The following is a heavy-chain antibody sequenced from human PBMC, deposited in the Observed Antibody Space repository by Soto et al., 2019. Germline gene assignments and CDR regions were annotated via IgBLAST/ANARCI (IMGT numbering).Heavy chain of an antibody. CDR1: GTSISNDNW. CDR2: IYRTGST. D-gene: IGHD1-7*01. J-gene: IGHJ4*02. V-gene: IGHV4-4*02. Sequence: PSETLSLTCDVSGTSISNDNWWTWVRQPPGQGLEWIGEIYRTGSTNYNPSLKSRVTISLDKSENQFSLKVTSLTAADTAVYYCASRDPGTSVDYWGQGTLVTVSS. CDR3: ASRDPGTSVDY.